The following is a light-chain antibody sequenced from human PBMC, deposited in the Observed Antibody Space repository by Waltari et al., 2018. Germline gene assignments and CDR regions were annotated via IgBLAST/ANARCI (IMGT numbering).Light chain of an antibody. CDR1: QGISTW. Sequence: DIQMTQSPSSVSASVGDSVTIPCRASQGISTWLGWYQQKPGKAPKPLIYAASSLQSGVPSRFSGSGSGTEFTLTISSLQPEDFATYYCQQANSLPLFGGGTKVEIK. CDR2: AAS. J-gene: IGKJ4*01. CDR3: QQANSLPL. V-gene: IGKV1-12*01.